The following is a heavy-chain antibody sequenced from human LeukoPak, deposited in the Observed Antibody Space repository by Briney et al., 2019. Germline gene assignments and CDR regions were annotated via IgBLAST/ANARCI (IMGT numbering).Heavy chain of an antibody. J-gene: IGHJ4*02. CDR3: ARGHIAVAGFYGAGPSDY. V-gene: IGHV3-53*01. CDR2: LYSGGNT. D-gene: IGHD6-19*01. Sequence: GGSLRLSCAASGLTVSSSYMSWVRQAPGKGLEWVSVLYSGGNTYYADSVKGRFTISRDNSKNTLYLQMNSLRGEDTAAYYCARGHIAVAGFYGAGPSDYWGQGTLVTVSS. CDR1: GLTVSSSY.